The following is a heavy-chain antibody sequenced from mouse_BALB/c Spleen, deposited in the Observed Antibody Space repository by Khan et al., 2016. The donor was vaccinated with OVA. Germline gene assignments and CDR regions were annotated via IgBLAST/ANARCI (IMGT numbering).Heavy chain of an antibody. V-gene: IGHV5-17*02. J-gene: IGHJ2*01. CDR3: ATSYFYGYYFDY. D-gene: IGHD1-1*01. CDR1: GFTFNNYG. Sequence: EVELVESGGGLVQPGGSRKLSCAASGFTFNNYGMHWVRQAPEKGLAWVAYISGDSNTIYYVDSVKGRFTIFRDNPKNTLFLQMTSLMSEDTAMYYCATSYFYGYYFDYWGPGTTLTVA. CDR2: ISGDSNTI.